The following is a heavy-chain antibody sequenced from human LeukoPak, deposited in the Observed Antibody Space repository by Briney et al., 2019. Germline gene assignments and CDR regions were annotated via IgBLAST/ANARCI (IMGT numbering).Heavy chain of an antibody. J-gene: IGHJ5*02. CDR1: AGSISSSNW. V-gene: IGHV4-4*02. CDR2: IYYSGST. D-gene: IGHD3-10*01. CDR3: AREASGMFDP. Sequence: PSETLSLTCAVSAGSISSSNWWSWVRQPPGKGLEWIGYIYYSGSTNYNPSLKSRVTISLDTSKKQFSLKLSSVTAADTAVYYCAREASGMFDPWGQGTLVTVSS.